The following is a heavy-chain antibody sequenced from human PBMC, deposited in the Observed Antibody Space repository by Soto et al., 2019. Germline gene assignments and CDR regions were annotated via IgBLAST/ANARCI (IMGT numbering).Heavy chain of an antibody. V-gene: IGHV3-23*01. CDR1: GFTFSSYA. Sequence: GESLKISCAASGFTFSSYAMSWVRQAPGKGLEWVSAISGSGGSTYYADSVKGRFTISRDNSKNTLYLQMNSLRAEDTAVYYCAKDLIVVVVAATPGRFDPWGQGTLVTVSS. CDR3: AKDLIVVVVAATPGRFDP. D-gene: IGHD2-15*01. CDR2: ISGSGGST. J-gene: IGHJ5*02.